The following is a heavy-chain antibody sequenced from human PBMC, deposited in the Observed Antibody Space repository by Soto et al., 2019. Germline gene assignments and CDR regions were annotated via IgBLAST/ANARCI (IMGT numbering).Heavy chain of an antibody. D-gene: IGHD2-2*01. CDR3: AREGERGPYCSSTSCAYNWFDP. V-gene: IGHV1-2*04. J-gene: IGHJ5*02. Sequence: ASVKVSCKASGYTFTVYYMHWVRQAPGQGLEWMGWINPNSGGTNYAQKFQGWVTMTRDTSISTAYMELSRLRSDDTAVYYCAREGERGPYCSSTSCAYNWFDPWGQGTLVTVSS. CDR1: GYTFTVYY. CDR2: INPNSGGT.